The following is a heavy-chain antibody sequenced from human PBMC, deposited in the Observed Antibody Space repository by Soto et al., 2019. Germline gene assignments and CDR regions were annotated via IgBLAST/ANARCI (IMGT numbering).Heavy chain of an antibody. Sequence: QVQLVQSGAEVKKPGASVKVSCKASGYTFTSYDINWVRQATGQGLEWMGWMNPNSGNTGYAQKFQDRVTMTRNTSISTAYMELSSLRSEDTAVYYCASVPSSGVVTQYNWFDPWGQGTLVTVSS. CDR3: ASVPSSGVVTQYNWFDP. V-gene: IGHV1-8*01. D-gene: IGHD3-3*01. CDR2: MNPNSGNT. J-gene: IGHJ5*02. CDR1: GYTFTSYD.